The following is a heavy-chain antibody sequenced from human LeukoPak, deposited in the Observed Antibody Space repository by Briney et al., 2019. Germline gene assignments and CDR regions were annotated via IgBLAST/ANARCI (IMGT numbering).Heavy chain of an antibody. CDR2: IYYSGST. CDR3: ARDVNLGYFDWLLSGPDAFDI. D-gene: IGHD3-9*01. V-gene: IGHV4-61*01. CDR1: GGSVSSGSYY. Sequence: PSETLSLTCTVSGGSVSSGSYYWSWIRQPPGKGLEWIGYIYYSGSTNYNPSPKSRVTISVDTSKNQFSLKLSSVTAADTAVYYCARDVNLGYFDWLLSGPDAFDIWGQGTMVTVSS. J-gene: IGHJ3*02.